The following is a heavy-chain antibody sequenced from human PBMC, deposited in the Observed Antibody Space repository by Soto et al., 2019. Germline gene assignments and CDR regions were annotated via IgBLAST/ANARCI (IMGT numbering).Heavy chain of an antibody. Sequence: GASVKVSCKASGYTFTSYGISWVRQAPGQGLEWMGWISAYNGNTNYAQKLQGRVTMTTDTSTSTAYMELRSLRSDDTAVYYCARVSDSSSWYAGGYNWFDPWGQGTLVTVSS. J-gene: IGHJ5*02. D-gene: IGHD6-13*01. CDR1: GYTFTSYG. CDR2: ISAYNGNT. CDR3: ARVSDSSSWYAGGYNWFDP. V-gene: IGHV1-18*01.